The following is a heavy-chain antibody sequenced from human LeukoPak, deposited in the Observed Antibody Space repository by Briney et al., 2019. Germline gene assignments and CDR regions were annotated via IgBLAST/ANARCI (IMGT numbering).Heavy chain of an antibody. J-gene: IGHJ4*02. V-gene: IGHV3-7*04. CDR2: INYDASER. CDR3: ARAQQWSFDY. CDR1: GFTFSSYW. D-gene: IGHD6-19*01. Sequence: PGGSLRLSCTASGFTFSSYWMTWVRQAPGKGPEWVASINYDASERTYADSLKGRFTISRDNAKDSLHLQMNSLRAEDTAVYYCARAQQWSFDYWGQGTLVTVSS.